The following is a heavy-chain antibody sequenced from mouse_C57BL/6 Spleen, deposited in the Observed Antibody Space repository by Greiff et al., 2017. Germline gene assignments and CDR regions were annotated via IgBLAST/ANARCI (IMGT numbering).Heavy chain of an antibody. CDR1: GYTFTSYW. CDR3: ARGVIYNGNSSCFDD. J-gene: IGHJ1*03. D-gene: IGHD2-1*01. Sequence: QVQLQQPGAELVKPGASVKLSCKASGYTFTSYWMHWVKPRPGQGLEWIGKINPSTGGTNYNEKFKSKATLTVDKHSSTAYMQLSSLTSENSAVYDCARGVIYNGNSSCFDDWGKGTTLTVSS. V-gene: IGHV1-53*01. CDR2: INPSTGGT.